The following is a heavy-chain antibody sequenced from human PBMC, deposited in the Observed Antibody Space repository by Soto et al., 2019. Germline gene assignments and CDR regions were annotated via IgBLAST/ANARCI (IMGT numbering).Heavy chain of an antibody. V-gene: IGHV3-66*01. CDR2: IYSGGGT. J-gene: IGHJ4*02. Sequence: EGRLVQSGGGLVQPGGSLRLSCAASLFIVSDNYMSWVRQAPGKGLEWVSLIYSGGGTDYAESVKGRFTISRDNSKNTLYLQMNSLKVEDTGIYYCATRMTTAPYWGQGTVVTVSS. D-gene: IGHD4-17*01. CDR3: ATRMTTAPY. CDR1: LFIVSDNY.